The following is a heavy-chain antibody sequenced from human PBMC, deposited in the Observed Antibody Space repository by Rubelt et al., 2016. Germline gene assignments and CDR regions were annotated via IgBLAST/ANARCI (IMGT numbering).Heavy chain of an antibody. CDR1: GFTFSSYA. V-gene: IGHV3-30*04. Sequence: QLVESGGGVVQPGKSLRLSCAASGFTFSSYAMHWVRQAPGKGLEWVSVIGADSRNIHYADSVKGRFTISRDNSKNTLYLQMNSLRVEDTAVYYCTRRRTAQGMDFCGQGTTVTISS. J-gene: IGHJ6*02. CDR3: TRRRTAQGMDF. CDR2: IGADSRNI.